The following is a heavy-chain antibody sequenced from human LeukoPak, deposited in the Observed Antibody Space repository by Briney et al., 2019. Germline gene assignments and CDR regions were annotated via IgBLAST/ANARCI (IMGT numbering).Heavy chain of an antibody. J-gene: IGHJ4*02. CDR1: GFTVSSNC. Sequence: GGSLRLSCAASGFTVSSNCMTWVRQAPGKGLEWVSSISSKSRYIYYADSVKGRFTISRDNAKNSLSLQMNSLRAEDTAVYYCARCSGSSTYHSDDYWGQGTLVTVSS. V-gene: IGHV3-21*01. D-gene: IGHD2-15*01. CDR3: ARCSGSSTYHSDDY. CDR2: ISSKSRYI.